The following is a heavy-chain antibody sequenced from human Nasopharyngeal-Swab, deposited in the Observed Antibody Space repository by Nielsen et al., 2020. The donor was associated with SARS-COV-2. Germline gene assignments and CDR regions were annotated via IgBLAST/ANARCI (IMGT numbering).Heavy chain of an antibody. V-gene: IGHV3-9*01. J-gene: IGHJ4*02. CDR1: GFTFDDYA. Sequence: LKISCAASGFTFDDYAMHWVRQAPGKGLEWVSGISWNSGDLGYADSVKGRFTISRDNAKNSLYLQMNSLRTEDTAFYYYAKDGDHGDFTVGIDSWGQGTLVTVSS. CDR3: AKDGDHGDFTVGIDS. CDR2: ISWNSGDL. D-gene: IGHD4-17*01.